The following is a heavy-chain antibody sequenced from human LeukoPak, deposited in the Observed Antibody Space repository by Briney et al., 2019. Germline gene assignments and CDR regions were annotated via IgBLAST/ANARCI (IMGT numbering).Heavy chain of an antibody. J-gene: IGHJ4*02. CDR3: ARVSPIRGLDY. Sequence: GASVKVSCKASGYTSTSYYMHWVRQAPGQGLEWMGIINPSGGSTSYAQKFQGRVTMTRGMSTSTVYMELSSLRSEDTAVYYCARVSPIRGLDYWGQGTLVTVSS. CDR2: INPSGGST. D-gene: IGHD3-9*01. V-gene: IGHV1-46*01. CDR1: GYTSTSYY.